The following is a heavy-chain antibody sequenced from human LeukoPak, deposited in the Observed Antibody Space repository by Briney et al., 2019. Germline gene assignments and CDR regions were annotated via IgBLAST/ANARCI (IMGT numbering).Heavy chain of an antibody. CDR1: GYTFTSNY. CDR3: ARVRADTAMVTAYYYYYYMDV. V-gene: IGHV1-69*06. CDR2: IIPIFGTA. J-gene: IGHJ6*03. D-gene: IGHD5-18*01. Sequence: ASVKVSCKAFGYTFTSNYMHRVRQAPGQGLEWMGGIIPIFGTANYAQKFQGRVTITADKSTSTAYMELSSLRSEDTAVYYCARVRADTAMVTAYYYYYYMDVWGKGTTVTVSS.